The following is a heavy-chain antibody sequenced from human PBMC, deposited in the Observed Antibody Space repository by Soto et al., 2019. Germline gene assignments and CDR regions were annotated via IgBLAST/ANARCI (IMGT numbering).Heavy chain of an antibody. CDR2: ISAYNGNT. J-gene: IGHJ6*02. CDR3: ARSGSSKNPICYYGMDV. Sequence: ASVKVSCKASGYTFTSYGISWVRQAPGQGLEWMGWISAYNGNTNYAQKLQGRVTMTTDTSTSTAYMELRSLRSDDTAVYYCARSGSSKNPICYYGMDVWGQGTTVTVSS. V-gene: IGHV1-18*01. D-gene: IGHD3-10*01. CDR1: GYTFTSYG.